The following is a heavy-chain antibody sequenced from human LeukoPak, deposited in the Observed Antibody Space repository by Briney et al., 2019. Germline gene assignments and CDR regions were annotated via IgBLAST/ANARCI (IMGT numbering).Heavy chain of an antibody. D-gene: IGHD5-12*01. Sequence: GGSLRLSCVASGFTFSSFDMSWVRQAPGKGLEWVSGISGDGGSKYYADSVKGRFTISRDNSKNTLCLQVNSLRAEDTALYYCARARRDGYNYHWGQGTLVTVSS. CDR1: GFTFSSFD. V-gene: IGHV3-23*01. CDR2: ISGDGGSK. CDR3: ARARRDGYNYH. J-gene: IGHJ5*02.